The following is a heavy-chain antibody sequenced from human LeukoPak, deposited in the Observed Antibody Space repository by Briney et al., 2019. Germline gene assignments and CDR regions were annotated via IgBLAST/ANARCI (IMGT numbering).Heavy chain of an antibody. CDR2: ISDDTYNI. D-gene: IGHD2-21*01. CDR3: TRHTRASQYYFDY. Sequence: GGSLRLSCAASGFSFNSHSMSWVRQAPGRGLEWVSFISDDTYNIHYTDSVRGRFIVSGDNAQSSLYLQMNSLRGEDSAVYYCTRHTRASQYYFDYWGQGILVTVSS. V-gene: IGHV3-48*01. J-gene: IGHJ4*02. CDR1: GFSFNSHS.